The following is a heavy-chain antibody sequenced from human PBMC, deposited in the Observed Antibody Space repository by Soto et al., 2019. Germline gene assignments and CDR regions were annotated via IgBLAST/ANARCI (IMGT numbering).Heavy chain of an antibody. CDR1: GLTFTDYA. V-gene: IGHV3-23*01. CDR2: ITGSGGDT. CDR3: AKGSASGSPYYFDF. Sequence: EVQLLESGGGLVQPGGSLRLSCAASGLTFTDYAMSWVRQPPGKGLEWVSAITGSGGDTYHADSVKGRFTISRDNSKNTLFLQMTRLRADDTALYYCAKGSASGSPYYFDFWGQGALVTVSS. D-gene: IGHD6-25*01. J-gene: IGHJ4*02.